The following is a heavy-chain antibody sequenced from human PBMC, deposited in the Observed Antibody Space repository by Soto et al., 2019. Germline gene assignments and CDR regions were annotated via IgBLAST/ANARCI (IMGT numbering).Heavy chain of an antibody. V-gene: IGHV3-48*03. CDR1: GFSFSTYE. J-gene: IGHJ3*02. CDR2: ISKSGIDI. Sequence: EVQLVESGGGLVQPGGSLRLSCAASGFSFSTYEMNWVRQAPGKGLEWVSYISKSGIDIYYADSVKGRFTISRDNANNSLYLQMNSLRAADTAVYYCAPRKYGSFNIGAFDIWGQGTMVTVSS. D-gene: IGHD1-26*01. CDR3: APRKYGSFNIGAFDI.